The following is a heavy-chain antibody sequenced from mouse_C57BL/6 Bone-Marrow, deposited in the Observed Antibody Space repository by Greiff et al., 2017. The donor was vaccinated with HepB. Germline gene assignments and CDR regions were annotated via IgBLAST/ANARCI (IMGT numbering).Heavy chain of an antibody. D-gene: IGHD1-1*01. J-gene: IGHJ4*01. V-gene: IGHV1-55*01. Sequence: QVHVKQPGAELVKPGASVKMSCKASGYTFTSYWITWVKQRPGQGLEWIGDIYPGSGSTNYNEKFKSKATLTVDTSSSTAYMQLSSLTSADSAVYYCASPGDYYGSSLYYAMDYWGQGTSVTVSS. CDR3: ASPGDYYGSSLYYAMDY. CDR2: IYPGSGST. CDR1: GYTFTSYW.